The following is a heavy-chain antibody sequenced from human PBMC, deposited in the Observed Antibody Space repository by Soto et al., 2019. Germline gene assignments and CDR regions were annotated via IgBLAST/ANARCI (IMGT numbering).Heavy chain of an antibody. CDR2: ISSSSSTI. CDR1: GFTFSTYN. D-gene: IGHD6-13*01. V-gene: IGHV3-48*01. Sequence: GGSLRLSCAASGFTFSTYNMNWVRQAPGKGLDWVSFISSSSSTIYYADSVQGRFTISRDNAKNSLYLQMNSLRAEDTAVYYCARGPTSYSSSWYLVDYWGQGTLVTVSS. CDR3: ARGPTSYSSSWYLVDY. J-gene: IGHJ4*02.